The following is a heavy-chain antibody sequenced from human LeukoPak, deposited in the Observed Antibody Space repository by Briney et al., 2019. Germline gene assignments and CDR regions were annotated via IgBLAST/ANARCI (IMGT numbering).Heavy chain of an antibody. V-gene: IGHV1-46*01. Sequence: ASVKVSCKASGYTFTSYYMHWVRQAPGQGLEWMGIINPSGGSTSYAQKFQGRVTMTRDTSTSTVYMELSSLRSEDTAVYYCARVFYCGGDCYPGHFDYWGQGTLVTVSS. CDR1: GYTFTSYY. D-gene: IGHD2-21*02. CDR3: ARVFYCGGDCYPGHFDY. J-gene: IGHJ4*02. CDR2: INPSGGST.